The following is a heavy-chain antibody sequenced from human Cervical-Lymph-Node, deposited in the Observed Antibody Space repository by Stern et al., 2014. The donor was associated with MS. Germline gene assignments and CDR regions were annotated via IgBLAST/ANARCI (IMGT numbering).Heavy chain of an antibody. CDR3: AKHRAGYKTDNDY. J-gene: IGHJ4*02. V-gene: IGHV3-23*04. D-gene: IGHD5-24*01. CDR1: GFTFTNYA. Sequence: VQLVQSGGGLVQPGGSLRLSCTASGFTFTNYAMSWVRQPPGKGLEWVSVISGGGGSTFYADSVKGRFTISGDNSKSTLAPEMNSLRAEDTAVYYCAKHRAGYKTDNDYWGQGTLVTVSS. CDR2: ISGGGGST.